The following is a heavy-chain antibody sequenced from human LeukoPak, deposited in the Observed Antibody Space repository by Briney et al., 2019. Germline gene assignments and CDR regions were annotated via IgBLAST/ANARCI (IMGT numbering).Heavy chain of an antibody. D-gene: IGHD3-16*01. V-gene: IGHV4-4*09. Sequence: SETLSLTCTVSGGSISSYYWSWIRQPPGRGLEWIGYIYTSGSTNYNPSLKSRVTISVDTSKNQFSLKLSSVTAADTAVYYCARHGASHLHNWFDPWGQGTLVTVSS. J-gene: IGHJ5*02. CDR3: ARHGASHLHNWFDP. CDR2: IYTSGST. CDR1: GGSISSYY.